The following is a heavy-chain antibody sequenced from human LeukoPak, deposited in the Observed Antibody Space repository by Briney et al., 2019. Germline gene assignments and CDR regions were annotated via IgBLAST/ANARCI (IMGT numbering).Heavy chain of an antibody. Sequence: GESLKISCKGSGYSFTSFWIAWVRQMPGKGLEWMGIIYPGDSDTRYGPSFQGQVTISADKSISTAYLQWSSLKASDTAMYYCARESSGRTLDYWGQGTQVTVSS. J-gene: IGHJ4*02. D-gene: IGHD3-22*01. CDR2: IYPGDSDT. CDR1: GYSFTSFW. CDR3: ARESSGRTLDY. V-gene: IGHV5-51*01.